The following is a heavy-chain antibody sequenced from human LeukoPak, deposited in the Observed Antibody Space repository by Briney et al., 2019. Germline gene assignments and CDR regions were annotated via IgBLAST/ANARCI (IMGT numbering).Heavy chain of an antibody. V-gene: IGHV1-69*13. CDR1: GGTFSSYA. J-gene: IGHJ4*02. CDR3: VRWLTGGGWPPPLGY. CDR2: IIPIFGTA. D-gene: IGHD3-16*01. Sequence: SVKVTCKASGGTFSSYAISWVRQAPGQGLEWMGGIIPIFGTANYAQKFQGRVTITADESTSTAYMELSSLRSEDTAVYYCVRWLTGGGWPPPLGYWGQGTLVTVSS.